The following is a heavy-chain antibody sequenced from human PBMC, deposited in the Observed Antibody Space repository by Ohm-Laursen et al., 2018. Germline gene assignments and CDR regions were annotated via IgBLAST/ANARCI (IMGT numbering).Heavy chain of an antibody. CDR3: ARVRLSSSGYFY. CDR1: GYTFTGYY. D-gene: IGHD3-22*01. CDR2: INPNSCGT. J-gene: IGHJ4*02. V-gene: IGHV1-2*02. Sequence: GASVKVSCKASGYTFTGYYMHWVRQAPGQGLEWMGWINPNSCGTNYAQKFQGRVTMTRDTSISTAYMELNRLRSDDTAVYYCARVRLSSSGYFYWGQGTLVTVSS.